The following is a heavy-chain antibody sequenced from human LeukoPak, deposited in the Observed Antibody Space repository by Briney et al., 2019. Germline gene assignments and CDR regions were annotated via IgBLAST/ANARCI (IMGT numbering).Heavy chain of an antibody. CDR1: GGSISSYY. CDR3: ARGAADTGVYYGMDV. J-gene: IGHJ6*02. Sequence: SETLSLTCTVSGGSISSYYWSWIRQPPGKGLEWIGYIYYSGSTNYNPSLKSRVTISVDTSKNQFSLKLSSVTAADTAVYYCARGAADTGVYYGMDVWGQGTTVTVSS. D-gene: IGHD6-25*01. CDR2: IYYSGST. V-gene: IGHV4-59*12.